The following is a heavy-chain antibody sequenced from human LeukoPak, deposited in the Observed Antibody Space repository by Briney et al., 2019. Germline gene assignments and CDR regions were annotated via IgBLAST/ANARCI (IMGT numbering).Heavy chain of an antibody. CDR2: IKQDGSEK. CDR3: ARYSGSYEVNYYYYYGMDV. D-gene: IGHD1-26*01. V-gene: IGHV3-7*03. J-gene: IGHJ6*02. Sequence: GGSLRLSCAASGFTFSNYWMSWVRQAPGKGLEWVANIKQDGSEKYYMDSVKGRFTISRDNAKNSLYLQMNSLRAEDTAVYYCARYSGSYEVNYYYYYGMDVWGQGTTVTVSS. CDR1: GFTFSNYW.